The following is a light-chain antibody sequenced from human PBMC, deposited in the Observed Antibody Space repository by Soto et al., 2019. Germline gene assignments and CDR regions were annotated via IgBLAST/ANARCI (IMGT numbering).Light chain of an antibody. J-gene: IGLJ1*01. V-gene: IGLV2-14*01. Sequence: QSALTQPASVSGSPGQSITISCTGTSSDVGGYNYVSWYQQHPGKAPKLMSYEVSNRPSGVSNRFSVSKSGNTASLTISGLQAEVAADYYCSSYTSSSIDYVFGTGTKVTVL. CDR1: SSDVGGYNY. CDR2: EVS. CDR3: SSYTSSSIDYV.